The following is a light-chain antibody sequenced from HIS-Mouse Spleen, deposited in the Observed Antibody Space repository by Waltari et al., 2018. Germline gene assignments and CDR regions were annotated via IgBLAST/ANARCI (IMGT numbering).Light chain of an antibody. CDR3: QAWDSSYSV. V-gene: IGLV3-1*01. CDR1: KLGDKY. J-gene: IGLJ2*01. Sequence: SYELTQPPSVSVSPGQTASITCSGDKLGDKYACWYPQKPGQSPVLVLYQDRKRPSGIPERFSGSNSGNTATLTISGTQAMDEADYYCQAWDSSYSVFGGGTKLTVL. CDR2: QDR.